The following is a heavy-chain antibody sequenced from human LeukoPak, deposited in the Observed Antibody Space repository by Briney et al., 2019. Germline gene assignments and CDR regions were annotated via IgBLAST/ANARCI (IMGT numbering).Heavy chain of an antibody. CDR1: GGSIGSSSYY. CDR3: ARCATYYYDSSGYSNWFDP. Sequence: ASETLSLTCTVSGGSIGSSSYYWGWIRQPPGKGLEWIGSIYYSGSTYYNPSLKSRVTISVDTSKNQFSLKLSSVTAADTAVYYCARCATYYYDSSGYSNWFDPWGQGTLVTVSS. V-gene: IGHV4-39*07. CDR2: IYYSGST. J-gene: IGHJ5*02. D-gene: IGHD3-22*01.